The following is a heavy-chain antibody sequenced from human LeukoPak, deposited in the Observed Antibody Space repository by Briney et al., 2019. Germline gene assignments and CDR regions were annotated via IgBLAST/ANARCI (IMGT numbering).Heavy chain of an antibody. CDR2: ISPSGGST. D-gene: IGHD6-19*01. CDR3: ARDRIAVTGRKYYYYMDV. CDR1: GYTFTSNY. J-gene: IGHJ6*03. V-gene: IGHV1-46*01. Sequence: ASVTVSCKAFGYTFTSNYMHWVRQAPGQGPEWMGVISPSGGSTTYAQKFQGRVTLTRDMSTSTDYLELSSLRSEDTAVYYCARDRIAVTGRKYYYYMDVWGKGTTVTVSS.